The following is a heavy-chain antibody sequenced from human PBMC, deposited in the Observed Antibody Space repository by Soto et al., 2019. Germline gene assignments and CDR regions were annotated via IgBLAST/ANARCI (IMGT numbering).Heavy chain of an antibody. J-gene: IGHJ4*02. CDR3: ARAYRGGVYFAY. CDR2: IYHSGST. Sequence: PSETLSLTCAVSGGSISSGGYSWSWIRHPPGKGLEWIGDIYHSGSTHYNPSLKSRVTISGDMSQNQFFLKLSSVTAADTAVYYCARAYRGGVYFAYWGQGILVT. D-gene: IGHD3-10*01. CDR1: GGSISSGGYS. V-gene: IGHV4-30-2*01.